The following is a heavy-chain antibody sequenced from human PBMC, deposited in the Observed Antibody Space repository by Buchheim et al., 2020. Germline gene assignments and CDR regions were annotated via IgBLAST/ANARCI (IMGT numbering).Heavy chain of an antibody. J-gene: IGHJ3*02. CDR1: GYTFTSYG. V-gene: IGHV1-18*01. D-gene: IGHD2/OR15-2a*01. CDR3: ARDLVEYSASGDAYDI. Sequence: QVHLVQSGAEVKRPEASVKVSCKASGYTFTSYGITWLRQAPGQGLEWMGWISTYNGNTNSAQKLQGRVTMTTDASSRTAYMELRSLRSDDTAVYYCARDLVEYSASGDAYDIWGQGT. CDR2: ISTYNGNT.